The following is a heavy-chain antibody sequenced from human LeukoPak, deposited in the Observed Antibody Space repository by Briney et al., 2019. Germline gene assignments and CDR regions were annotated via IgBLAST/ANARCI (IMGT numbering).Heavy chain of an antibody. J-gene: IGHJ6*03. D-gene: IGHD1-26*01. CDR3: ARDAGSSSDYMDV. V-gene: IGHV1-2*02. Sequence: ASVKVSCKTSGYRFTDYDMHWVRQAPGQGLEWMGWINPNSGGTNYAQKFQGRVTMTRDTSISTAYMELSRLRSDDTAVYYCARDAGSSSDYMDVWGKGTTVTVSS. CDR1: GYRFTDYD. CDR2: INPNSGGT.